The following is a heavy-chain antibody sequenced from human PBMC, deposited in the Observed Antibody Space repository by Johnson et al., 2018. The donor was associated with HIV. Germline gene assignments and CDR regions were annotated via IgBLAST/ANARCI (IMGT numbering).Heavy chain of an antibody. CDR2: IYSGGST. V-gene: IGHV3-53*01. CDR3: ASEGAWEKRPGAFDI. CDR1: GFTVSSNY. J-gene: IGHJ3*02. Sequence: VQLVESGGGLIQPGGSLRLSCAASGFTVSSNYMSWVRQAPGKGLEWVSVIYSGGSTYYADSVKGRFTISRDNSKNTLYLQMNSLRVEDTAVYYCASEGAWEKRPGAFDIWGQGTMVTVTS. D-gene: IGHD1-1*01.